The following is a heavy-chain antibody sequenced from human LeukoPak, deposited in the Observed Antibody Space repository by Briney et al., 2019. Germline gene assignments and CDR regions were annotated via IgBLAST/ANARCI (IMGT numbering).Heavy chain of an antibody. CDR3: ARDLGGYAYGYDY. CDR2: ISPSRGST. J-gene: IGHJ4*02. V-gene: IGHV1-46*01. CDR1: GYTFTTYY. Sequence: ASVKVSCKASGYTFTTYYMHWVRQAPGQGLEWMGIISPSRGSTTYAQRFQGRVTMTTDTSTSTAYMELRSLRSGDTAVYYCARDLGGYAYGYDYWGQGTLVTVSS. D-gene: IGHD5-18*01.